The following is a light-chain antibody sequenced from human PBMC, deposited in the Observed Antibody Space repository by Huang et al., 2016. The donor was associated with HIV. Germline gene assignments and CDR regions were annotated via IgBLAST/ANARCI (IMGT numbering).Light chain of an antibody. Sequence: DIVMTQSPDSLAVSLGERATINCKSSQSVLDISNNKNYLAWYQQKPGQPPKLLIYWESSRESGFPDRFSGSGSGTDFTLTISSLQAEDVAIYYCQQYYSTLPYTFGQGTKLEIK. CDR1: QSVLDISNNKNY. J-gene: IGKJ2*01. V-gene: IGKV4-1*01. CDR2: WES. CDR3: QQYYSTLPYT.